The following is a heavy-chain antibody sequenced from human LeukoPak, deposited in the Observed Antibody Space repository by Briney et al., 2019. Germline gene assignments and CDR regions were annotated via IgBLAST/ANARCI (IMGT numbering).Heavy chain of an antibody. CDR2: IYSGAAT. CDR1: GFTVSRNY. Sequence: GGSLRLSCAASGFTVSRNYMSWVRQAPGKGLECVSVIYSGAATSYADSVKGRFTISRDNSKNTLYLQMNSLRAEDTALYYCARIIVGAAADYFDYWGQGTLVTVSS. D-gene: IGHD1-26*01. V-gene: IGHV3-53*01. J-gene: IGHJ4*02. CDR3: ARIIVGAAADYFDY.